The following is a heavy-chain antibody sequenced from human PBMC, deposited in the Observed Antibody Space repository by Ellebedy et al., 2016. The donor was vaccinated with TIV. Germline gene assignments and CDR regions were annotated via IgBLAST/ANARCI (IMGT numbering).Heavy chain of an antibody. Sequence: GGSLRLXXSASGFTINTYWMIWVRQAPGKGLEWVANMNQDGNKEFYLDSVRGRFTISRDNGKNSVHLEMNSLRAEDTAVYYCARGIYSNSSLWGQGTLVTVSS. CDR3: ARGIYSNSSL. V-gene: IGHV3-7*04. D-gene: IGHD6-6*01. CDR2: MNQDGNKE. CDR1: GFTINTYW. J-gene: IGHJ4*02.